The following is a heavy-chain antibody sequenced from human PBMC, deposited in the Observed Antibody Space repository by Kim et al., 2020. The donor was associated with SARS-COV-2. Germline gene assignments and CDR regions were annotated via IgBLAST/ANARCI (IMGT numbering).Heavy chain of an antibody. CDR1: GYSISSGYY. CDR2: ICHSGST. V-gene: IGHV4-38-2*02. Sequence: SETLSLTCTVSGYSISSGYYWGWIRQPPGKGLEWIGSICHSGSTYYNPSLKSRVTISVDTSKNQFSLKLSSVTAADTAVYYCASELTIFGPWGQGTLVTV. CDR3: ASELTIFGP. J-gene: IGHJ5*02. D-gene: IGHD3-3*01.